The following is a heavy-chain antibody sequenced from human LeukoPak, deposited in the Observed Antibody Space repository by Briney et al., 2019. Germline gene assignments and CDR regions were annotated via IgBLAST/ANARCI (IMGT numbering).Heavy chain of an antibody. V-gene: IGHV1-3*03. CDR3: ARAVKYRSGPLTDLLPYYFDY. D-gene: IGHD6-19*01. J-gene: IGHJ4*02. CDR1: GYTFTGYY. CDR2: INTGNGNT. Sequence: ASVKVSCKASGYTFTGYYMHWVRQATGQGLEWMGWINTGNGNTKYSQEFQGRVTITRDTSANTAYMELSSLRSEDMAVYYCARAVKYRSGPLTDLLPYYFDYWGQGTLVTVSS.